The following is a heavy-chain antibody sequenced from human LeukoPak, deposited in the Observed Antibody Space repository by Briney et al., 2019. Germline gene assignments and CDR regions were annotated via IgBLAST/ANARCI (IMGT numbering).Heavy chain of an antibody. CDR2: MSAGGGST. J-gene: IGHJ4*02. CDR3: AKDLWDEGF. D-gene: IGHD1-26*01. CDR1: GFTYNNHA. Sequence: PGGSLRLSCAVCGFTYNNHAMSGLRRAPGKGLEWVSGMSAGGGSTYYADSVKGRFTISRDTSKTTLYLQMNSLRAEDTALYYCAKDLWDEGFWGQGILVTVSS. V-gene: IGHV3-23*01.